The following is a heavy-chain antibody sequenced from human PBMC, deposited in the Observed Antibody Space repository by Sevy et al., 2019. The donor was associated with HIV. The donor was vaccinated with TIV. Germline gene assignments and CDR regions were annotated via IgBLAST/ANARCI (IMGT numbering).Heavy chain of an antibody. CDR2: IGTAGDT. CDR1: GFTFSSYD. V-gene: IGHV3-13*01. Sequence: GGSLRLSCAASGFTFSSYDMHWVRQATGKGLEWVSAIGTAGDTYYPGSVKGRFTISRDNSKNTLYLQMNSLRAEDTAVYYCAKEDHDFWSGYYRRGPRGNFDYWGQGTLVTVSS. D-gene: IGHD3-3*01. CDR3: AKEDHDFWSGYYRRGPRGNFDY. J-gene: IGHJ4*02.